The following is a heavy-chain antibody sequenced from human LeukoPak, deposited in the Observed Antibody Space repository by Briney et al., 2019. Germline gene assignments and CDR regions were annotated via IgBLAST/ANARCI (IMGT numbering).Heavy chain of an antibody. CDR2: IGTGSSDI. Sequence: GGSLRLSCAASGFRFSSYNMNWVRQTPGKGLDWVSSIGTGSSDIYYADSVRGRFTISRDNAKNSLFLQMDTLRAEDTAVYYCAVPGYSSGWNPFDYWGQGTLVTVSS. CDR3: AVPGYSSGWNPFDY. CDR1: GFRFSSYN. D-gene: IGHD6-19*01. V-gene: IGHV3-21*06. J-gene: IGHJ4*02.